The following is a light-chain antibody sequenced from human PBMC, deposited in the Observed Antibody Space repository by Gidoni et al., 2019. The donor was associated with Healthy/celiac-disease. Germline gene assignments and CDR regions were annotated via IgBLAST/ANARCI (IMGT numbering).Light chain of an antibody. CDR2: DAS. Sequence: IVLTQSPATLSLSPGERATLSCKASQSDSSYLAWYQQKPGQAPRLLIYDASNRATGIPARFSGRGSGTDFTLTISRLDAEDFAVYCCQRRSNWPLFGGGTKVEIK. CDR3: QRRSNWPL. J-gene: IGKJ4*01. CDR1: QSDSSY. V-gene: IGKV3-11*01.